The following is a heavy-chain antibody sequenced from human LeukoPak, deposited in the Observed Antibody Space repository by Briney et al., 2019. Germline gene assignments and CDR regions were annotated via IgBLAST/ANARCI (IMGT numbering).Heavy chain of an antibody. J-gene: IGHJ4*02. CDR3: ARDLDYSNYVGY. Sequence: PGGSLRLSCAASGFTFSSYDMTWVRQAPGKGLEWVSVIRGSGGSTYYADSVKGRFTISRDNSKNTLYLQMNSLRAEDTAVYYCARDLDYSNYVGYWGQGTLVTVSS. CDR1: GFTFSSYD. V-gene: IGHV3-23*01. CDR2: IRGSGGST. D-gene: IGHD4-11*01.